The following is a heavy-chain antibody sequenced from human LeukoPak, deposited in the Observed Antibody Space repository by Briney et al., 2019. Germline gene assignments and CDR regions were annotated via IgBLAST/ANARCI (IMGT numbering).Heavy chain of an antibody. CDR2: ISGSGGST. CDR1: GFTFSSYD. J-gene: IGHJ4*02. D-gene: IGHD1-7*01. CDR3: AKDVERAPKLIDY. V-gene: IGHV3-23*01. Sequence: GGSLRLSCAASGFTFSSYDMSWVRQAPGKGLEWVSAISGSGGSTYYADSVKGRFTISRDNSKNTLYLQMNSLRAEDTAVYYCAKDVERAPKLIDYWGQGTLVTVSS.